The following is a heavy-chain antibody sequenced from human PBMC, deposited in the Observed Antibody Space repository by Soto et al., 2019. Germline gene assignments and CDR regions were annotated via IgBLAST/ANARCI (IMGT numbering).Heavy chain of an antibody. CDR2: IWYDGSNK. D-gene: IGHD2-2*01. Sequence: GGSVRLSCAASGFTFSSYGMHWVRQAPGKGLEWVAVIWYDGSNKYYADSVKGRFTISRDDSKNTLYLQMNSLRAEDTAVYYCARAGYCSSTSCPQPYYYGMDVWGQGTTVTVSS. J-gene: IGHJ6*02. V-gene: IGHV3-33*01. CDR3: ARAGYCSSTSCPQPYYYGMDV. CDR1: GFTFSSYG.